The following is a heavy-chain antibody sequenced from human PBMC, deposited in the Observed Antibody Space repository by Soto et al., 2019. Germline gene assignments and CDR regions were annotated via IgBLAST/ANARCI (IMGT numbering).Heavy chain of an antibody. CDR2: IYHSGTT. V-gene: IGHV4-30-2*01. CDR1: GGSISSGGYF. J-gene: IGHJ5*02. CDR3: VRANWNRFDP. Sequence: QLQLQESGSGLVKPSQTLSLTCAVSGGSISSGGYFWSWVRQPPGKDLEWIGNIYHSGTTSYNPSLKSRVPLSVDTSKNQFSLNLTSVTAADTAVYYCVRANWNRFDPWGQGTLVTVSS.